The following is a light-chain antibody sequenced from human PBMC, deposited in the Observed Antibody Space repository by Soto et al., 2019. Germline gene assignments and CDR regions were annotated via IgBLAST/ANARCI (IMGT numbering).Light chain of an antibody. Sequence: DIRMTQSPSSLSASVGERVTITCRASQSISVILNWYQQRPGKAPRLLIFGASSLQSGVPSRFSGSGSGTDFTLAISSLQPEYVATYYCQETYGTPYTFGQGTTLQI. V-gene: IGKV1-39*01. CDR2: GAS. CDR1: QSISVI. J-gene: IGKJ2*01. CDR3: QETYGTPYT.